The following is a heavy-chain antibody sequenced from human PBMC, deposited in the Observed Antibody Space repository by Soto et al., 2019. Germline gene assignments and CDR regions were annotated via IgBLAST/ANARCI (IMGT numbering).Heavy chain of an antibody. CDR1: GGSIRSYY. Sequence: SETLSLTCTVSGGSIRSYYWTWIRQPPGKGLEWLGYIFYSGSTFYNPSLKSRVTISIHTSKSQFSLQLTSVTAADTAVYYCARGAADTAMVDSWGQGTLVAVSS. D-gene: IGHD5-18*01. CDR3: ARGAADTAMVDS. CDR2: IFYSGST. J-gene: IGHJ4*02. V-gene: IGHV4-59*01.